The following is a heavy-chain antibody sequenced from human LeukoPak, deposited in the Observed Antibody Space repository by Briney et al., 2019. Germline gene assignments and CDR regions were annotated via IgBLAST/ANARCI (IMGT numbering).Heavy chain of an antibody. CDR1: GFTFRSYA. V-gene: IGHV3-66*01. D-gene: IGHD3-22*01. J-gene: IGHJ6*03. CDR3: TTTPGGGYYFYYYYYMDV. CDR2: IYSRGDT. Sequence: PGGSLRLSCAASGFTFRSYAMTWVRQAPGKGLEWVSLIYSRGDTKYADSVKGRFTISRDNSKNTLYLQMSSLKTEDTAVYYCTTTPGGGYYFYYYYYMDVWGKGTTVTVSS.